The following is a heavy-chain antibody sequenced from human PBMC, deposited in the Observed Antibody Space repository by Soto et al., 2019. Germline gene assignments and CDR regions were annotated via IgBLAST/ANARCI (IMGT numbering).Heavy chain of an antibody. D-gene: IGHD3-3*01. CDR1: GFTFDDYN. V-gene: IGHV3-43*01. CDR3: ATGLLYGSYGLDV. J-gene: IGHJ6*02. Sequence: EVQLVESGGVVVQPGGSLRLSCAASGFTFDDYNMHWVRQAPGKGLEWVSLISGDGGSTFYADSVKGRFTISRDNSKKSLYLQINSLRTEDTALYYCATGLLYGSYGLDVWGQGTTVTVSS. CDR2: ISGDGGST.